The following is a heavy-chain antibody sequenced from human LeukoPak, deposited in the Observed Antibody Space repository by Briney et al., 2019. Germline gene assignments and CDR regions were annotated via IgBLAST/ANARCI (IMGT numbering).Heavy chain of an antibody. V-gene: IGHV3-33*01. CDR1: GFTFSSYG. CDR3: AREPYCSGGSCYRHFDY. CDR2: IWYDGTNK. Sequence: PGRSLRLSCAASGFTFSSYGMHWVRQAPGKGLEWVAVIWYDGTNKYHADSVKGRFTISRDNSKNTLYLQMNSLSAEDTAVYYCAREPYCSGGSCYRHFDYWGQGTLVTVSS. D-gene: IGHD2-15*01. J-gene: IGHJ4*02.